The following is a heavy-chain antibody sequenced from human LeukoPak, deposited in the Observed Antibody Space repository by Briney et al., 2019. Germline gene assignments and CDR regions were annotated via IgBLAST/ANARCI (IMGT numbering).Heavy chain of an antibody. J-gene: IGHJ6*02. CDR1: GGSFSGYY. V-gene: IGHV4-34*01. CDR2: INHSGST. CDR3: ARDTRQDYYYYGMDV. D-gene: IGHD5-18*01. Sequence: PSETLSLTCAVYGGSFSGYYWSWTRQPPGKGLEWIGEINHSGSTNYNPSLKSRVTISVDTSKNQFSLKLSSVTAADTAVYYCARDTRQDYYYYGMDVWGQGTTVTVSS.